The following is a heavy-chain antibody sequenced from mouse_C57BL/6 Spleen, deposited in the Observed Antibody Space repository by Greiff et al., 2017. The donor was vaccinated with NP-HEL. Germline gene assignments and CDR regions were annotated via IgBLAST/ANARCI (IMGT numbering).Heavy chain of an antibody. CDR1: GYTFTSYW. J-gene: IGHJ1*03. CDR2: IDPSDSYT. Sequence: QVQLQQPGAELVRPGTSVKLSCKASGYTFTSYWMHRVKQRPGQGLEWIGVIDPSDSYTNYNQKFTGKATLTVDTSSSTAYMQLSSLTSEDSAVYYCAAYYSNYEGWGTGTTVTDSA. CDR3: AAYYSNYEG. D-gene: IGHD2-5*01. V-gene: IGHV1-59*01.